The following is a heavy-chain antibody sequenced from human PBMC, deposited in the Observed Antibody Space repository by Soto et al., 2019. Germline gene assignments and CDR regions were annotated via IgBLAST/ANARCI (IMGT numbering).Heavy chain of an antibody. Sequence: EGSLRLSCTVSGFTINSNYMNWLRQTPGKGLEWISSIYRGGDTYYADSVRGRFTVSRDTSRNTLYLQMDSLRVEDTAAYYCARGDLKAEYKWAYKENYLQYWCQGNVVTVS. CDR1: GFTINSNY. V-gene: IGHV3-53*01. CDR2: IYRGGDT. D-gene: IGHD3-16*01. CDR3: ARGDLKAEYKWAYKENYLQY. J-gene: IGHJ4*02.